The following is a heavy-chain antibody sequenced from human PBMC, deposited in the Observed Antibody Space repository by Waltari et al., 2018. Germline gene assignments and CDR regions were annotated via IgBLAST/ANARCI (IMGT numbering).Heavy chain of an antibody. CDR1: GYTSPAYN. V-gene: IGHV1-2*02. D-gene: IGHD3-22*01. CDR3: ARLWAYYYDSSGYYRY. CDR2: INRNSGGT. J-gene: IGHJ4*02. Sequence: QVQLVQSGAEVNKPGPSVKFSCRASGYTSPAYNIHWVRRAAGQGLEWMGWINRNSGGTNYAQKFQGRVTMTRDTSISTAYMELSRLRSDDTAVYYCARLWAYYYDSSGYYRYWGQGTLVTVSS.